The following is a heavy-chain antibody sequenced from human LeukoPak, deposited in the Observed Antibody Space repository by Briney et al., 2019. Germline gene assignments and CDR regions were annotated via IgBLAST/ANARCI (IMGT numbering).Heavy chain of an antibody. V-gene: IGHV5-51*01. J-gene: IGHJ3*01. CDR1: GYRFSTYW. D-gene: IGHD3-16*01. CDR2: IDPSDSDT. Sequence: GESLKISCQCSGYRFSTYWIGWVRLMPGKGLEYMGMIDPSDSDTRYNPPFQGQVTISSDKSVSTAYLQWSSLKASDTTIYFCARHTSDLDAFDAWGQGTVVTVSS. CDR3: ARHTSDLDAFDA.